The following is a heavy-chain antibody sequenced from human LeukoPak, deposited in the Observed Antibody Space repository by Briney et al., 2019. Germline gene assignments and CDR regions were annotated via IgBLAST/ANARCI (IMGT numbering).Heavy chain of an antibody. Sequence: ASVKVSCKASGYTFTSYGISGVRQAPGQGLEWMGWISAYNGNTNYAQKLQGRLTMTTETSTSTVYMELRSLRSDDTAVYYCARDLTTVGATGQDQLGDAFDIWGQGTMVTVSS. D-gene: IGHD1-26*01. CDR1: GYTFTSYG. J-gene: IGHJ3*02. CDR2: ISAYNGNT. V-gene: IGHV1-18*01. CDR3: ARDLTTVGATGQDQLGDAFDI.